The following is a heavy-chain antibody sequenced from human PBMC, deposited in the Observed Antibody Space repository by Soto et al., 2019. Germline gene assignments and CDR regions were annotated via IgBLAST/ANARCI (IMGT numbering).Heavy chain of an antibody. J-gene: IGHJ4*02. CDR1: GGSVSSGSYY. D-gene: IGHD3-10*01. CDR2: IYYSGST. Sequence: SETLSLTYTVSGGSVSSGSYYWSWIRQPPGKGLEWIGYIYYSGSTNYNPSLKSRVTISVDTSKNQFSLKLSSVPAADTAVYYCARLLYGSGSYYNFDYWGQGTLVTVSS. V-gene: IGHV4-61*01. CDR3: ARLLYGSGSYYNFDY.